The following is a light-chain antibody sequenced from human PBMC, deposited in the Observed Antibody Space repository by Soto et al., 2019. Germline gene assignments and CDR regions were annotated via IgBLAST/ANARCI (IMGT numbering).Light chain of an antibody. CDR2: SNN. CDR3: SLYTSENTYV. V-gene: IGLV1-47*02. Sequence: QAVLTQPPSASGTPGQRVTISCSGSSTNIGSNYVYWYQQVPGTAPKLLIYSNNQRPSGVPDRFSASKSGTSASLAISGLRSEDEAAYYCSLYTSENTYVFGTGTKVTVL. J-gene: IGLJ1*01. CDR1: STNIGSNY.